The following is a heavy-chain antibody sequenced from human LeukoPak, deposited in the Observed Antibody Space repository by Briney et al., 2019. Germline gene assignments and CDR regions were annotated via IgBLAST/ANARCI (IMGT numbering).Heavy chain of an antibody. CDR3: ARGLVSSGGTLDY. D-gene: IGHD2-15*01. Sequence: ASVKVSCKASGYTFTSHYMHWVRQAPGQGLEWMGIINPSGGRTTFARKFQGRVTMTRDTSTSTVYMELSSLRSEDTALYYCARGLVSSGGTLDYWGQGTLVIVSS. V-gene: IGHV1-46*01. J-gene: IGHJ4*02. CDR1: GYTFTSHY. CDR2: INPSGGRT.